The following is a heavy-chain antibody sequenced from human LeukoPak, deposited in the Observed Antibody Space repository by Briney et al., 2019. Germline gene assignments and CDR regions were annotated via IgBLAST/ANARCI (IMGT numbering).Heavy chain of an antibody. V-gene: IGHV3-21*01. J-gene: IGHJ4*02. Sequence: PGGSLRLSCAASGFTLSSYSMNWVRQAPGKGLEWVSSISSSSSYIYYADSVKGRFTISRDNAKNSLYLQMNSLRAEDTAVYYCTRQAYGSGSYSLWANDYWGQGTLVTVSS. D-gene: IGHD3-10*01. CDR2: ISSSSSYI. CDR3: TRQAYGSGSYSLWANDY. CDR1: GFTLSSYS.